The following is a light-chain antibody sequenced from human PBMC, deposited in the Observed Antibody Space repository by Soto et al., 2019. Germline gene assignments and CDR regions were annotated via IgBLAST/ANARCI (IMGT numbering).Light chain of an antibody. CDR2: AAS. V-gene: IGKV1-39*01. Sequence: DVQITQSPGALSASVGGGGTSTCRASQNIKSYLNWYQQKPGQAPKVLIYAASSLRSGVPSRFSGGGSGTDFTLTIWSLQPEDFATYYCQQSYSLPRTFGQGTKVDI. CDR1: QNIKSY. CDR3: QQSYSLPRT. J-gene: IGKJ1*01.